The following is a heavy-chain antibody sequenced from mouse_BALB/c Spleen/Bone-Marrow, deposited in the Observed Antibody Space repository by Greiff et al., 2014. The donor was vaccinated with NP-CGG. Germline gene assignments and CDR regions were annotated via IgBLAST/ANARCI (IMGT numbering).Heavy chain of an antibody. CDR2: IYPGDGDT. CDR1: GYSFSSSW. D-gene: IGHD4-1*02. CDR3: AGRSTVYYFDY. J-gene: IGHJ2*01. Sequence: QVQLQQSGPELVKPGASVKISCKASGYSFSSSWVNWVKQRPGQGLEWIGRIYPGDGDTNYNGKFKGKATLTADESSSRADLQHISMTSADDAVYFCAGRSTVYYFDYWGQGTTLTVSS. V-gene: IGHV1-82*01.